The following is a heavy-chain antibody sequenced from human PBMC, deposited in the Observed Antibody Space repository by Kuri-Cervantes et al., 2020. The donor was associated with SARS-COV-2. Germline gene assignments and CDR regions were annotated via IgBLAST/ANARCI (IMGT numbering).Heavy chain of an antibody. J-gene: IGHJ4*02. V-gene: IGHV3-21*01. CDR2: ISSSSSYI. D-gene: IGHD3-22*01. CDR3: ATQGTIYYYDTL. Sequence: GESLKISCAASGFTFSSYAMHWVRQAPGKGLEWVSSISSSSSYIYYADSVKGRFTISRDNAKNTLYLQMNSLRAEDTAVYYCATQGTIYYYDTLWGQGTLVTVSS. CDR1: GFTFSSYA.